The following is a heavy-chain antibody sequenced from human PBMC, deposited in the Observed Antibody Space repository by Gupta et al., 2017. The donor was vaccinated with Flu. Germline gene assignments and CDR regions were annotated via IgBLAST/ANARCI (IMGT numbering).Heavy chain of an antibody. D-gene: IGHD3-10*01. Sequence: QITLKESGPTLVKPTQTLTLTCTFSGFSLSTRGVGMAWIRQPPGKALEWLGIIYWDDDKRYSPSLESRLTITRDTSRNQVVLTMTNMDPVDTARYYCARLPSFGSGSYYFDYWGLGTLVTVSS. V-gene: IGHV2-5*02. CDR1: GFSLSTRGVG. J-gene: IGHJ4*02. CDR3: ARLPSFGSGSYYFDY. CDR2: IYWDDDK.